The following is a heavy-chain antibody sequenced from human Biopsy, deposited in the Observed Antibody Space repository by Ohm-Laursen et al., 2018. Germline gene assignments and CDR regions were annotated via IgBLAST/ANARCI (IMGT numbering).Heavy chain of an antibody. V-gene: IGHV3-33*01. J-gene: IGHJ4*02. CDR3: ARDPRDTALGIFDY. CDR2: IWFDETNK. Sequence: SLRLSCTASGFTLNKHGMHWVRQAPGKGLEWVAVIWFDETNKHYADSVRGRFTISRDNSKNMLYLQMNTLRDADTAVYYCARDPRDTALGIFDYWGLGTLVTVSS. D-gene: IGHD5-18*01. CDR1: GFTLNKHG.